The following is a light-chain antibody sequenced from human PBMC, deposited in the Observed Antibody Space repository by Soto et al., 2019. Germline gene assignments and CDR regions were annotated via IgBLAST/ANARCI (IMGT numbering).Light chain of an antibody. Sequence: EIVLTQSPATLSLSPGERATLSCRASQSVSSYLAWYQQKPGQAPRLLIYDASNRATGIPARFSGSGSGTDLTLTISSLEPEDCAVYYCQQRSNWPPTFGGGTKVESK. CDR1: QSVSSY. CDR2: DAS. V-gene: IGKV3-11*01. J-gene: IGKJ4*01. CDR3: QQRSNWPPT.